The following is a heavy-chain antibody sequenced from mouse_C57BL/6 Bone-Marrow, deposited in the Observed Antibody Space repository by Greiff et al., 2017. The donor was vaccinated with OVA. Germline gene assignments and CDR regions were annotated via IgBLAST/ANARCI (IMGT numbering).Heavy chain of an antibody. Sequence: VQLKESGPELVKPGASVKISCKASGYSFTGYYMNWVKQSPEKSLEWIGAINPSTGGTTYNQKFKAKATLTVDKSSSTAYMQLKSLTSEDSAVYYCARAVVYYDYDGYWYFDVWGTGTTVTVSS. CDR3: ARAVVYYDYDGYWYFDV. V-gene: IGHV1-42*01. J-gene: IGHJ1*03. CDR2: INPSTGGT. CDR1: GYSFTGYY. D-gene: IGHD2-4*01.